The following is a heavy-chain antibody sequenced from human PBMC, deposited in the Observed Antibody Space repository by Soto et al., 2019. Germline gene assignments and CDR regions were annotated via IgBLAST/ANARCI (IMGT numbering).Heavy chain of an antibody. CDR3: TTDLLYYYDSSGYSHTVDY. CDR2: IKSKTDGGTT. CDR1: GFTFSNAW. Sequence: GGSLRLSCAASGFTFSNAWMNWVRQAPGKGLEWVGRIKSKTDGGTTDYAAPVKGRFTISRDDSKNTLYLQMNSLKTEDTAVYYCTTDLLYYYDSSGYSHTVDYWGQGTLVTVSS. J-gene: IGHJ4*02. V-gene: IGHV3-15*07. D-gene: IGHD3-22*01.